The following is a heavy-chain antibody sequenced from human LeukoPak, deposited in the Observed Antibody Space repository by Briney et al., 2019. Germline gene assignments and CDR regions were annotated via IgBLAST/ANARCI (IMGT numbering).Heavy chain of an antibody. J-gene: IGHJ6*02. CDR1: GFTLSSYW. D-gene: IGHD6-19*01. CDR2: ITGDGSST. CDR3: AKVPVAGTNYYYYGMDV. V-gene: IGHV3-74*01. Sequence: GGSLRLSCAASGFTLSSYWMHWVRQAPGKGLVWVSRITGDGSSTSYADSVKGRFTISRDNAKNSLYLQMNSLRAEDTALYYCAKVPVAGTNYYYYGMDVWGQGTTVTVSS.